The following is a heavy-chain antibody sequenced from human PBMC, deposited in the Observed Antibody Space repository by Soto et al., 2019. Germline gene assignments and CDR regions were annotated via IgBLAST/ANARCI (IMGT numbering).Heavy chain of an antibody. CDR1: GYTFTSYD. CDR2: MNPNSGNT. CDR3: AREKVGAVDS. V-gene: IGHV1-8*01. Sequence: QVQLVQSGAEVKKPGASVKVSCKASGYTFTSYDINWVRQATGQGLEWMGWMNPNSGNTGYAQKSRGXGXMXXNTSRRPAYMELSSLRSEDTAVYYCAREKVGAVDSWGQGTLVTVSS. J-gene: IGHJ4*02. D-gene: IGHD1-26*01.